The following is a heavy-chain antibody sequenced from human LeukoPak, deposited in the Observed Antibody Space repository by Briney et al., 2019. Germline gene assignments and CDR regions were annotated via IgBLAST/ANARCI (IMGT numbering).Heavy chain of an antibody. J-gene: IGHJ4*02. D-gene: IGHD5-18*01. CDR3: ARVRGITSMAYFDY. CDR2: IYTSGNT. CDR1: GASISNYY. Sequence: PSETLSLTCTVSGASISNYYWIWIRQPPGKGLEWIALIYTSGNTNYNPSLKSRVTMSVDTSKNQFSLKLSSVTAADTAVYYCARVRGITSMAYFDYWGQGTLVTVSS. V-gene: IGHV4-4*07.